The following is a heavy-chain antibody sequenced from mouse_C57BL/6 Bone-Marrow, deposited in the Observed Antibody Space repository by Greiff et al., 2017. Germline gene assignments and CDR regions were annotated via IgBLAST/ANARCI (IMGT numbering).Heavy chain of an antibody. Sequence: EVMLVESGGDLVKPGGSLKLSCAASGFTFSSYGMSWVRQTPDKRLEWVATISSGGSYTDYPDSVKGRFTISRDNAKNTLYLQMSSLKSADTAMYYCARQKGAMDYWGQGTSVTVSS. CDR1: GFTFSSYG. CDR2: ISSGGSYT. CDR3: ARQKGAMDY. V-gene: IGHV5-6*01. J-gene: IGHJ4*01.